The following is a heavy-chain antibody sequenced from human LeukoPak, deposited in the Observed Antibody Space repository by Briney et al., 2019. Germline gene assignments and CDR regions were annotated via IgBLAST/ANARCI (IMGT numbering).Heavy chain of an antibody. J-gene: IGHJ4*02. D-gene: IGHD6-13*01. CDR3: ARGRYLTTLGGAAAGFLDY. CDR1: GGSISSNSYY. Sequence: SETLSLTCTVSGGSISSNSYYWGWIRQPPGKGLEWIGSIDYSGSSSYNPSLKSRVTMSVDTSQKQFSLRLTSVRAADTAVYYCARGRYLTTLGGAAAGFLDYWGQGTVVTVSS. CDR2: IDYSGSS. V-gene: IGHV4-39*07.